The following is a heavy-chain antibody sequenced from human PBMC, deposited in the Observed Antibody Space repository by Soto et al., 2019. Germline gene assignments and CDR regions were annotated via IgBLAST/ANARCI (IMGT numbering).Heavy chain of an antibody. D-gene: IGHD1-26*01. CDR3: ARGLNSEPVLFDY. J-gene: IGHJ4*02. V-gene: IGHV1-3*01. Sequence: ASVKVSCKASGYTFSSYAMHWVRQAPGQRLEWMGWINAGYGNTKSSQKFQDRVTISRDTSASTAYMELTSLRSEDTAVYYCARGLNSEPVLFDYWGQGTLVTVSS. CDR2: INAGYGNT. CDR1: GYTFSSYA.